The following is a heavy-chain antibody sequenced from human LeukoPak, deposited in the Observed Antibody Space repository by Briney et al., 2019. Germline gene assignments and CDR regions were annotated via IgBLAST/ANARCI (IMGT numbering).Heavy chain of an antibody. CDR2: ISGSGGST. V-gene: IGHV3-23*01. CDR3: ANWKDASDAFDI. J-gene: IGHJ3*02. CDR1: GFTFSSYA. D-gene: IGHD1-1*01. Sequence: GGSLRLSCAASGFTFSSYAMSWVRKAPGKGLEWVSAISGSGGSTYYADSVKGRFTISRDNSKNTLYLQMNSLRAEDTDVYYCANWKDASDAFDIWGQGTMVTVSS.